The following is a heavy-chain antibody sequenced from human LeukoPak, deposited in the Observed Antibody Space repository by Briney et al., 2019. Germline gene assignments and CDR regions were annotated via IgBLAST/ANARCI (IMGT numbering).Heavy chain of an antibody. J-gene: IGHJ6*02. D-gene: IGHD3-9*01. Sequence: PGGSLRLSCAASGFTFSSYAMSWVRQAPGKGLEWVSAISGSGGSTYYADSVKGRFTISRDNSKNTLYLQMNSLRAEDTAVYYCAKDLIGTYYDILTGYFTYGTDVWGQGTTVTVSS. CDR1: GFTFSSYA. CDR3: AKDLIGTYYDILTGYFTYGTDV. V-gene: IGHV3-23*01. CDR2: ISGSGGST.